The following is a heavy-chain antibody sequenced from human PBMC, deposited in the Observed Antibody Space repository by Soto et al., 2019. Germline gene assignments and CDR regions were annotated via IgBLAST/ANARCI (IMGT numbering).Heavy chain of an antibody. J-gene: IGHJ4*02. CDR3: ARADRAVAGLDY. Sequence: QVQLQESGPGLVKPSQTLSLTCAVSGGSFSSGGYYWSWIRQHPGKGLEWIGYIYYSATTYYNPSPTSRVTISVDTSKNQFSLKLTSVTAADTAVYYCARADRAVAGLDYWGQGTLVTVSS. CDR1: GGSFSSGGYY. CDR2: IYYSATT. V-gene: IGHV4-31*11. D-gene: IGHD6-19*01.